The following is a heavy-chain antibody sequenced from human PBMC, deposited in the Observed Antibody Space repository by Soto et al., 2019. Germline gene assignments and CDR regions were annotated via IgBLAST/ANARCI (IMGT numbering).Heavy chain of an antibody. V-gene: IGHV1-18*01. CDR3: TTPPGLRYFDWLLPLDI. CDR1: GYTFTSYG. J-gene: IGHJ3*02. Sequence: GASVKVSCKASGYTFTSYGISWVRQAPGQGLEWMGWISAYNGNTNYAQKLQGRVTMTTDTSTSTAYMELRSLRSDDTAVYYCTTPPGLRYFDWLLPLDIWGQGTMVTVSS. D-gene: IGHD3-9*01. CDR2: ISAYNGNT.